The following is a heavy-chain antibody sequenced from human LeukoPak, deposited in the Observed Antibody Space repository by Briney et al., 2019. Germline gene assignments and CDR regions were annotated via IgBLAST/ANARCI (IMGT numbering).Heavy chain of an antibody. CDR1: GYTFSGYY. J-gene: IGHJ4*02. CDR3: ATGRGYSYGFDS. CDR2: IYPNSGGT. V-gene: IGHV1-2*02. D-gene: IGHD5-18*01. Sequence: ASVKVSCKASGYTFSGYYMHWVRQAPGQGLEWVAWIYPNSGGTKYAQKFQGRVTVTRDTPISTAYMQLSRLKSDDTAVYYCATGRGYSYGFDSWGQGTLVTVSS.